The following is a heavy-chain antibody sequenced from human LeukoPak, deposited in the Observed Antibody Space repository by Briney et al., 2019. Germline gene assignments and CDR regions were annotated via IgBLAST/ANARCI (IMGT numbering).Heavy chain of an antibody. Sequence: GGSLRLSCAASGFTFSSYAMSWVRQAPGRGLEWVSRISGSGGSTYYADSVGGRFTVSRENTGKTPAMQRISMRADDTAVYYCEGSPRVNASFDIWGQGTMVTVSS. CDR3: EGSPRVNASFDI. D-gene: IGHD4-17*01. V-gene: IGHV3-23*01. CDR1: GFTFSSYA. CDR2: ISGSGGST. J-gene: IGHJ3*02.